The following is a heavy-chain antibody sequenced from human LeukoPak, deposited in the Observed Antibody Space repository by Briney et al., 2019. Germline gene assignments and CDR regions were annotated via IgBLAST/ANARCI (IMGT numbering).Heavy chain of an antibody. V-gene: IGHV1-69*01. CDR3: ARVDQNWFDP. J-gene: IGHJ5*02. Sequence: GSSVKVSCKASGGTFSSYAISWVRQAPGQGLEWMGGIIPIFGTANYAQKFQGRVTITADESTSTAYMGLSSLRSEDTAVYYCARVDQNWFDPWGQGTLVTVSS. CDR1: GGTFSSYA. D-gene: IGHD2-2*01. CDR2: IIPIFGTA.